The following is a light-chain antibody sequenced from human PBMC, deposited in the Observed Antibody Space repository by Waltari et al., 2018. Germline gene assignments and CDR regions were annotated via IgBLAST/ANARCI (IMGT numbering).Light chain of an antibody. CDR1: QSVGSY. CDR3: QQRSNWTPHT. CDR2: DAS. Sequence: EIVLTQSPATLSLSPGDTATLSCRASQSVGSYLAWYQQRPGQPPRLLIYDASNRATGVPARFRGSGSGTDFTLTISGLEAEDFAVYYCQQRSNWTPHTFGQGARLEIK. V-gene: IGKV3-11*01. J-gene: IGKJ2*01.